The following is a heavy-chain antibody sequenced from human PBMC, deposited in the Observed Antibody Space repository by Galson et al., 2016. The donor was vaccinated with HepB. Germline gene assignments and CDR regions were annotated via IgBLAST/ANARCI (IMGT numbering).Heavy chain of an antibody. CDR1: GGSISSGFYY. Sequence: SETLSLTCTVSGGSISSGFYYWGWIRQPPGKGLEWIGNIFYSGSPYYNPSLTSRVTISSDTSKNQFSLKLSSVTAADTAVYYCTRAVRALDYWGQGTMVTVSS. CDR3: TRAVRALDY. J-gene: IGHJ4*02. V-gene: IGHV4-39*07. D-gene: IGHD3-10*01. CDR2: IFYSGSP.